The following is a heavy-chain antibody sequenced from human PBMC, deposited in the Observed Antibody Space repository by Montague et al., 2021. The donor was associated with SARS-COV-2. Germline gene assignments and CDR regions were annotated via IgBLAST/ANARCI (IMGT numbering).Heavy chain of an antibody. D-gene: IGHD3-22*01. Sequence: TLSLTCTVSGGAISSSSYYWGWIRQPPGKGLEWIGSIYYSGSTYYNPSLKSRVTISVDTSKSQFSLKLSSVTAADTAVYYCARDTRITMLVVVNRYGMDVWGQGTTVAVSS. CDR1: GGAISSSSYY. CDR2: IYYSGST. V-gene: IGHV4-39*07. CDR3: ARDTRITMLVVVNRYGMDV. J-gene: IGHJ6*02.